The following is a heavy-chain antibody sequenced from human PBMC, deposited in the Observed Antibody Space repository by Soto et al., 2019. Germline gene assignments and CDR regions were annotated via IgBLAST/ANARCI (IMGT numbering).Heavy chain of an antibody. Sequence: GGSLRLSCAASGFTFSNYAMNWVRQAPGKGLGWISGISASGASTTYADSVKGRFTISRDNSKNTLYLQMNSLRAEDTGVYYCAKESSASRVSYYYAMDVWGQGTTVTVSS. D-gene: IGHD3-10*01. CDR1: GFTFSNYA. J-gene: IGHJ6*02. V-gene: IGHV3-23*01. CDR3: AKESSASRVSYYYAMDV. CDR2: ISASGAST.